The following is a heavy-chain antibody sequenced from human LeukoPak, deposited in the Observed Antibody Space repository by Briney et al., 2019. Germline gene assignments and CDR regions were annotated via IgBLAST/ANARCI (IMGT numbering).Heavy chain of an antibody. CDR3: AKGVSGSSWQYYYYYYGMDV. Sequence: GGSLRLSCAASGFTFSSYAMHWVRQAPGKGLEWVAVISYDGSNKYYADSVKGRFTISRDNSKNMLYLQMNSLRAEDTAVYYCAKGVSGSSWQYYYYYYGMDVWGQGTTVTVSS. J-gene: IGHJ6*02. CDR1: GFTFSSYA. D-gene: IGHD6-13*01. CDR2: ISYDGSNK. V-gene: IGHV3-30*04.